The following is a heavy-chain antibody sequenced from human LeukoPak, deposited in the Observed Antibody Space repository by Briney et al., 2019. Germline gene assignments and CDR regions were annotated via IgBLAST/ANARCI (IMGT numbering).Heavy chain of an antibody. CDR3: ARAHDYGDGTDAFDI. CDR2: IYHSGST. D-gene: IGHD4-17*01. J-gene: IGHJ3*02. V-gene: IGHV4-30-2*01. Sequence: SETLSLTCAVSGGSISSGGYSWSWIRQPPGKGLEWIGYIYHSGSTYYSPSLKSRVTISVDRSKNQFSLRLSSVTAADTAVYYCARAHDYGDGTDAFDIWGQGTMVTVSS. CDR1: GGSISSGGYS.